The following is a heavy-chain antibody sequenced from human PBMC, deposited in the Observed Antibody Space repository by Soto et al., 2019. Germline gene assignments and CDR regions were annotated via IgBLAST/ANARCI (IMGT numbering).Heavy chain of an antibody. Sequence: SETLSLTCTVSGGSISSGDYYWSWIRQPPGKGLEWIGYIYYSGSTYYNPSLKSRVTISVDTSKNQSSLKLSSVTAADTAVYYCARTYYYDSSGYGFDPWGQGTLVTVSS. V-gene: IGHV4-30-4*01. D-gene: IGHD3-22*01. CDR1: GGSISSGDYY. J-gene: IGHJ5*02. CDR3: ARTYYYDSSGYGFDP. CDR2: IYYSGST.